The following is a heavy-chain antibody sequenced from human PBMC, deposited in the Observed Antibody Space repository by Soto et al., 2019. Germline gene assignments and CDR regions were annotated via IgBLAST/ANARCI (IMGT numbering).Heavy chain of an antibody. CDR1: GFTFSSYA. J-gene: IGHJ6*02. V-gene: IGHV3-23*01. CDR3: RGYQLLSRYYYYGMDV. Sequence: GGSLSLSCAASGFTFSSYAMSGVRPAPGKGLEWVSAISGSGGSTYYADSVKGRFTISRDNSKNTLYLQMNSLRADHTAVYYCRGYQLLSRYYYYGMDVWGQGTMVTVSS. CDR2: ISGSGGST. D-gene: IGHD2-2*01.